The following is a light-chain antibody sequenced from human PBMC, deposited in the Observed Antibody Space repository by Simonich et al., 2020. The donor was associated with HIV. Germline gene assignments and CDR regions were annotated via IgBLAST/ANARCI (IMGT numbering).Light chain of an antibody. Sequence: QLVLTQSPSASASLGASVKLTCTLSSGHSSYDITWHQQQQEKGPRFLMKLNSDGSHSKGDGISDRFSGSSSGAERYLTISSLQSEDEADYYCQTWGTGTNWVFGGGTKLTVL. CDR3: QTWGTGTNWV. CDR2: LNSDGSH. V-gene: IGLV4-69*01. CDR1: SGHSSYD. J-gene: IGLJ3*02.